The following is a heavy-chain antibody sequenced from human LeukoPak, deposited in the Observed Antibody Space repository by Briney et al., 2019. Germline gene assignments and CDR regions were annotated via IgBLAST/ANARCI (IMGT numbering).Heavy chain of an antibody. V-gene: IGHV3-64*01. D-gene: IGHD3-3*01. CDR2: ISSNGGST. J-gene: IGHJ4*02. Sequence: GGSLRLSCAASGFTFSSYAMHWVRQAPGKGLEYVSAISSNGGSTYYANSVKGRFTISRDNSKNTLYLQMNSLRAEDTAVYYCANSITIFGVVQFDYWGQGTLVTVSS. CDR3: ANSITIFGVVQFDY. CDR1: GFTFSSYA.